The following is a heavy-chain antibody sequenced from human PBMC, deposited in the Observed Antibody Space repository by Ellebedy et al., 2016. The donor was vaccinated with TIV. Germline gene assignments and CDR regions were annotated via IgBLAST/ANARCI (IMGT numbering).Heavy chain of an antibody. CDR3: AKEEWWRFDY. CDR2: INPDGSGA. D-gene: IGHD2-15*01. CDR1: GFSFSTHY. V-gene: IGHV3-7*04. Sequence: PGGSLRLSCVASGFSFSTHYMTWVRQAPGKGLEWLAKINPDGSGADYVDAVNGRFTLSRDNTKNSLYLQMNSLRDEDKAVYYCAKEEWWRFDYWGQGTVVTVSS. J-gene: IGHJ4*02.